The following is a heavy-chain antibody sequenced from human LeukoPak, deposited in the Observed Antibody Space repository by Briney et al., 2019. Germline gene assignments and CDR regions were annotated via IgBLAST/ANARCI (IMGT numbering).Heavy chain of an antibody. Sequence: PGGSLRLSCIASGFTFRSFWMSWVRQAPGKGLEVVANIDQDGGVRNYVDSVKGRFIISGDNAKNSLYLQMDCLRAEDTAVYFCARDPGSSSFDYWGLGTPVTVSS. D-gene: IGHD6-13*01. V-gene: IGHV3-7*01. J-gene: IGHJ4*02. CDR1: GFTFRSFW. CDR3: ARDPGSSSFDY. CDR2: IDQDGGVR.